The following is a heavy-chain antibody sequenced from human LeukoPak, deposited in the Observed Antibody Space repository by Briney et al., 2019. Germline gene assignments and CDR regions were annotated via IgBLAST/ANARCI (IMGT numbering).Heavy chain of an antibody. V-gene: IGHV4-39*01. D-gene: IGHD2-2*01. CDR1: GGSISSSSYY. J-gene: IGHJ3*02. Sequence: PSETLSLTCTVSGGSISSSSYYWGWIRQPPGKGLEWIGSIYYGGSTYYNPSLKSRVTISVDTSKNQFSLKVSSVTAADTAVYYCARRVAIQYCTSISCYESSAFDIWGQGTMVTVSS. CDR3: ARRVAIQYCTSISCYESSAFDI. CDR2: IYYGGST.